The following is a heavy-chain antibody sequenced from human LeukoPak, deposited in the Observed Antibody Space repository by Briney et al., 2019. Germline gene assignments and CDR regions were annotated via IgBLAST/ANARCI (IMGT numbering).Heavy chain of an antibody. V-gene: IGHV4-34*01. D-gene: IGHD5-12*01. Sequence: SETLSLTCAVYGGSFSGYYWSWIRQPPGKGLEWIGEINHSGSTNYNPSLKSRVTISVDTSKNQFSLKLSSVTAADTAVYYCARRATMRWFDPWGQGTLVTVSS. CDR2: INHSGST. CDR3: ARRATMRWFDP. J-gene: IGHJ5*02. CDR1: GGSFSGYY.